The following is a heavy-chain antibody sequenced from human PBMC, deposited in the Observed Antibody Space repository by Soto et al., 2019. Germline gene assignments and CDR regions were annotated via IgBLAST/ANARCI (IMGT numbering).Heavy chain of an antibody. D-gene: IGHD2-2*01. J-gene: IGHJ6*02. CDR2: IIPIFGTA. V-gene: IGHV1-69*06. Sequence: EASVKVSCKASGGTFSSYAISCVRQSPLRGRDWMGGIIPIFGTANYAQKFQGRVTITADKSTSTAYMELSSLRSEDTAVYYCARDTVVVPAAKDYYYYYGMDVWGQGTTVTVSS. CDR3: ARDTVVVPAAKDYYYYYGMDV. CDR1: GGTFSSYA.